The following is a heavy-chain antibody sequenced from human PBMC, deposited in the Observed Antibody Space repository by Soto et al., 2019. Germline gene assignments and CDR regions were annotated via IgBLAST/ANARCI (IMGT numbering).Heavy chain of an antibody. J-gene: IGHJ4*02. V-gene: IGHV4-30-2*01. CDR1: GGSISSGGYS. Sequence: QLQLQESGSGLVKPSQTPSLTCAVSGGSISSGGYSWSWIRQPAGKGLEWIGYIYHSGSTYYNPPLKSRVTISVDRSKNQFSLKLSSVTAADTAVYYCARATVTRVDYWGQGTLVTVSS. D-gene: IGHD4-17*01. CDR3: ARATVTRVDY. CDR2: IYHSGST.